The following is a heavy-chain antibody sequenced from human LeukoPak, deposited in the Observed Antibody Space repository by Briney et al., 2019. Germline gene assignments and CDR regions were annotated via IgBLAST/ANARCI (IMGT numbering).Heavy chain of an antibody. V-gene: IGHV3-53*01. J-gene: IGHJ6*02. CDR2: IYSGGTT. Sequence: PGGSLRLSCAASGLTFRSYAMSWVRQAPGMGLEWVSVIYSGGTTYYADSVKGRFTISRDNSKNTLYLQMNSLRAEDTAVYYCSRAMTTITTNGLDVWGQGTTVTVSS. CDR3: SRAMTTITTNGLDV. CDR1: GLTFRSYA. D-gene: IGHD5-24*01.